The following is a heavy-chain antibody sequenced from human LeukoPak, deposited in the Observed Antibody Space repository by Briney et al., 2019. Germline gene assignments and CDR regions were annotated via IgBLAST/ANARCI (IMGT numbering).Heavy chain of an antibody. V-gene: IGHV1-2*02. J-gene: IGHJ3*02. CDR2: INPNSGGT. D-gene: IGHD6-13*01. Sequence: ASVKVSCKASGYTFTGYYMHWVRQAPGQGLEWMGWINPNSGGTNYAQKFQGRVTMTEDTSTDTAYMELSSLRSEDTAVYYCATDVQQLNPRAFDIWGQGTMVTVSS. CDR1: GYTFTGYY. CDR3: ATDVQQLNPRAFDI.